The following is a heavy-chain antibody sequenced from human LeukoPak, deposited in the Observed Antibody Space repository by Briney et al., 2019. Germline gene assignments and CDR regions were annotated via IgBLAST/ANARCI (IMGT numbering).Heavy chain of an antibody. CDR2: INPNSGGT. CDR3: VREIVAGTNFDY. CDR1: GYTFTGYY. J-gene: IGHJ4*02. V-gene: IGHV1-2*06. D-gene: IGHD6-19*01. Sequence: ASVKVSCKASGYTFTGYYMHWVRQAPGQGLEWMGRINPNSGGTNYAQKVKGRVTMTRDTSISTAYMELSRLRSDDTAVYYCVREIVAGTNFDYWGQGTLVTVSS.